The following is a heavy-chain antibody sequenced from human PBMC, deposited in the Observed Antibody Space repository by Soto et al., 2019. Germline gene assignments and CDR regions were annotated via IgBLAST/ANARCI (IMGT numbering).Heavy chain of an antibody. CDR2: ISYSGST. J-gene: IGHJ4*02. D-gene: IGHD3-22*01. CDR1: GGSISSGDSY. V-gene: IGHV4-30-4*01. CDR3: ARAVYYYDSSGHDSLYYFDY. Sequence: QVQLQESGPGLVKTSQTLSLTCSVSGGSISSGDSYWSWIRQPPMKGLEWIGYISYSGSTSYNVSLKGRVSISVDTSKNQVSLKLSSVTAADTAMYYCARAVYYYDSSGHDSLYYFDYWGQGTLVTVAS.